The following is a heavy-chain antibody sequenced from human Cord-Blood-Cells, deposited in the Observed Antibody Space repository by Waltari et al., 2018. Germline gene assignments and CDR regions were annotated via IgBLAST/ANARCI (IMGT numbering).Heavy chain of an antibody. CDR2: IYWDDDK. V-gene: IGHV2-5*02. D-gene: IGHD3-9*01. J-gene: IGHJ3*02. CDR1: VFSPSTSAAG. CDR3: AHDILTGYYPDAFDI. Sequence: QISLTESGPTLVKPTQTLTLTCTFSVFSPSTSAAGVGCIRHRPGKALEWAALIYWDDDKRYSPTLKSRLTITKDSYKNQVVLTMTNMDPVDTATYYCAHDILTGYYPDAFDIWGQGTMVTVSS.